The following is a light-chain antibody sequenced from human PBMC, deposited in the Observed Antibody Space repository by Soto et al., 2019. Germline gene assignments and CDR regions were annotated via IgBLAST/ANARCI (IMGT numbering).Light chain of an antibody. V-gene: IGLV6-57*04. J-gene: IGLJ2*01. CDR3: QSFHSSTVL. Sequence: FMLTQPHSVSESPGKTVTISCTRSSGSIANNYVQWYQQRPGSAPTPVIYEHNRRPSGVPDRFSGSIDSSSDSASLTISGLKTEDEADYYCQSFHSSTVLFGGGTKLTVL. CDR2: EHN. CDR1: SGSIANNY.